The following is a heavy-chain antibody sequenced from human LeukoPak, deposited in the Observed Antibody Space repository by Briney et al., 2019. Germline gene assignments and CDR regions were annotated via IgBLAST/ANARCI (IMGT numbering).Heavy chain of an antibody. D-gene: IGHD6-6*01. CDR3: ARGPESSSHDWYFDL. V-gene: IGHV3-74*01. CDR2: INSEGKTT. J-gene: IGHJ2*01. CDR1: GFTFSSNW. Sequence: GGSLRLSCAASGFTFSSNWMHWVRQIPGKGPVWVSRINSEGKTTHYADFVRGRFIISRDNAKNTLYLQMHSLRAEDTAVYYCARGPESSSHDWYFDLWGRGTLVTVSS.